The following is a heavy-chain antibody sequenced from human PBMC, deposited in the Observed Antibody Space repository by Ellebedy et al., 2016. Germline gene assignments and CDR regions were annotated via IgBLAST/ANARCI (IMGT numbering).Heavy chain of an antibody. Sequence: GESLKISXAASGFTVSSNYMSWVRQAPGKGLEWVSVIYSGGSTYYADSVKGRFTISRDNSKNTLYLQMNSLRAGDTAVYYCARELRFAITMVLEEGSGMDVWGQGTTVTVSS. CDR1: GFTVSSNY. V-gene: IGHV3-53*05. CDR3: ARELRFAITMVLEEGSGMDV. D-gene: IGHD3-10*01. CDR2: IYSGGST. J-gene: IGHJ6*02.